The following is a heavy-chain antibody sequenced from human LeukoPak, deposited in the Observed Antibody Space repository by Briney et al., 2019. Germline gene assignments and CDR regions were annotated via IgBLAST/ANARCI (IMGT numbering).Heavy chain of an antibody. CDR1: GFTFTNAW. Sequence: GGSLRLSCAASGFTFTNAWMSWVRQAPGKGLEWVSAISGSGGSTYYADSVKGRFTISRDNSKNTLYLQMNSLRAEDTAVYYCAKDQVPGAYYCDSSGYYDYWGQGTLVTVSS. V-gene: IGHV3-23*01. D-gene: IGHD3-22*01. CDR3: AKDQVPGAYYCDSSGYYDY. CDR2: ISGSGGST. J-gene: IGHJ4*02.